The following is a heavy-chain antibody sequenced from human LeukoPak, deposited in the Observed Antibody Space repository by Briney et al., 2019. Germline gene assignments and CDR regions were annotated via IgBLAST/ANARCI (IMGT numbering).Heavy chain of an antibody. CDR1: GFTFSSHA. CDR2: IWYDGSNA. J-gene: IGHJ3*02. Sequence: PGRSLRLSCAASGFTFSSHAMHWVRQAPGKGLEWVAVIWYDGSNAHYADSVKGRLTISRDNSKNTLYLQVNSLRAEDTAVYYCARRNLDAFDIWGQGTMVTVSS. V-gene: IGHV3-33*01. D-gene: IGHD1-14*01. CDR3: ARRNLDAFDI.